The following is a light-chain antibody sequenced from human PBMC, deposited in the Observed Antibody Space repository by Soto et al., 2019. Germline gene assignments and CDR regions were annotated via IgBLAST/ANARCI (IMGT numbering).Light chain of an antibody. CDR1: GATSD. J-gene: IGLJ1*01. Sequence: QSVLTQPPSVSGAPGQRVTISCIGATSDVHWYQHLPGTAPKLLIYGNNNRPSGVPDRFSGSKSGTSASLAITGLQAEDGADYYSQSFDSPRGALYVFGTGTK. CDR3: QSFDSPRGALYV. CDR2: GNN. V-gene: IGLV1-40*01.